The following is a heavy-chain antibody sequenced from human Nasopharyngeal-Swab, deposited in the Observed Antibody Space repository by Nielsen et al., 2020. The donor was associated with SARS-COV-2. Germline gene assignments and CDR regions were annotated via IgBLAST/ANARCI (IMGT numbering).Heavy chain of an antibody. CDR3: ARESVVTGMDDAPDI. J-gene: IGHJ3*02. CDR1: GFTFTNHY. Sequence: GGSLRLSCAASGFTFTNHYMTWVRRAPGKGLEWVANIRQDAREQFYVDSVKGRFTISRDNAKNSVFLQMNSLRSEDTAVYYCARESVVTGMDDAPDIWGRGTMVTVSS. V-gene: IGHV3-7*04. D-gene: IGHD2-21*02. CDR2: IRQDAREQ.